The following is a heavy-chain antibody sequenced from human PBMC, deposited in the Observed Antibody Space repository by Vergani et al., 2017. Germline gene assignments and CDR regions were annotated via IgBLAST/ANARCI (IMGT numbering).Heavy chain of an antibody. V-gene: IGHV3-23*01. D-gene: IGHD6-19*01. Sequence: EVQLLESGGGLVQPGGSLRLSCAASGFTFSSYALAWVRQFPGKGLEWVSGISGSGGSNYYADSVKGRFTISRDNSKNTLSLHMSSLRAEDTAVYYCARDPLRAGTKYYYYYYGMDVWGQGPTVTVSS. CDR1: GFTFSSYA. CDR2: ISGSGGSN. J-gene: IGHJ6*02. CDR3: ARDPLRAGTKYYYYYYGMDV.